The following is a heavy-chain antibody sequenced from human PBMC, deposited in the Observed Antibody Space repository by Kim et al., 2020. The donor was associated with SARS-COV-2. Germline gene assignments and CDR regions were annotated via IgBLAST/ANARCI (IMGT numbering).Heavy chain of an antibody. V-gene: IGHV7-4-1*02. Sequence: ASVKVSCKASGYTFTSYAMNWVRQAPGQGLEWMGWINTNTGNPTYAQGFTGRFVFSLDTSVSTAYLQISSLKAEDTAVYYCARDRGVVDTAMVIWFDAFDIWGQGTMVTVSS. J-gene: IGHJ3*02. CDR2: INTNTGNP. CDR1: GYTFTSYA. D-gene: IGHD5-18*01. CDR3: ARDRGVVDTAMVIWFDAFDI.